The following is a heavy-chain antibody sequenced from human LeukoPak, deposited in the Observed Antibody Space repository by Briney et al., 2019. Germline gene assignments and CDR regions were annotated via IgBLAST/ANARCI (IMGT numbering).Heavy chain of an antibody. D-gene: IGHD5-18*01. V-gene: IGHV4-59*08. J-gene: IGHJ2*01. Sequence: PSETLSLTCTVSGGSISSYYWSWIRQPPGKGLEWIGYIYYSGSTNYNPSLKSRVTISVDTSKNQFSLKLSSVTAADTAVYYCARHGEGIQLWFQSLGWYFDLWGRGTLVTVSS. CDR1: GGSISSYY. CDR3: ARHGEGIQLWFQSLGWYFDL. CDR2: IYYSGST.